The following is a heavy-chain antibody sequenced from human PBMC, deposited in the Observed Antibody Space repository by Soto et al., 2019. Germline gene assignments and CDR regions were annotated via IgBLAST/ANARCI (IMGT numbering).Heavy chain of an antibody. CDR1: GFTFSSYW. V-gene: IGHV3-7*04. J-gene: IGHJ6*02. CDR3: ARDHPMVVYYGMDV. CDR2: IKQDGSEK. D-gene: IGHD2-15*01. Sequence: EVQLVESGGGLVQPGGSLRLSCAASGFTFSSYWMSWVRQAPGKGLEWVANIKQDGSEKYYVDSVKGRFTISRDNAKNSLYLQMKSLRAEDTAVYYCARDHPMVVYYGMDVWGQGTTVTVSS.